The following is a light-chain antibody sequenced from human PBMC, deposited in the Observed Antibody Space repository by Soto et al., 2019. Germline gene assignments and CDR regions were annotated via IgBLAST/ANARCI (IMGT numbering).Light chain of an antibody. CDR3: QQANSFPFT. CDR1: QSISSD. V-gene: IGKV3-15*01. CDR2: GAS. J-gene: IGKJ3*01. Sequence: EIVLTQSPATLSVSPGKRATLSCRASQSISSDLAWYQQRPGQAPRLLIYGASTRATGIPARFSGSGSGTEFTLTISSLQSEDFATYYCQQANSFPFTFGPGTKVDIK.